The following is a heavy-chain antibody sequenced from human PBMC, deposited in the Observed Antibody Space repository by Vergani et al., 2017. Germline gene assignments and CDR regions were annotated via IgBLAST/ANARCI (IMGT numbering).Heavy chain of an antibody. J-gene: IGHJ5*02. CDR3: ARVGSFCSGGSCYNWFDP. CDR2: IYYSGST. CDR1: GGSISSYY. V-gene: IGHV4-59*08. D-gene: IGHD2-15*01. Sequence: QLQLQESGPGLVKPSETLSLTCTVSGGSISSYYWSWIRQPPGKGLEWIGYIYYSGSTNYNPSLKSRVTISVDRSKNQFSLKLSSVTAADTAVYYCARVGSFCSGGSCYNWFDPWGQGTLVTVSS.